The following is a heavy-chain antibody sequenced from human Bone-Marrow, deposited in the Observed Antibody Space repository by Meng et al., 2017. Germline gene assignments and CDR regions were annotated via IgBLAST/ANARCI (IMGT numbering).Heavy chain of an antibody. J-gene: IGHJ4*02. CDR2: VSFDGSTQ. Sequence: QVQLVESGGGVVQPGRSLRLSCSPSGFAFSSHGMNWVRQAPDKGLEWVAVVSFDGSTQNYADSVKGRFTISRDNSKNTLYLQMNSLRPEDTAVYYCARDAKHNFDCWGQGTLVTVSS. CDR1: GFAFSSHG. V-gene: IGHV3-30*03. CDR3: ARDAKHNFDC.